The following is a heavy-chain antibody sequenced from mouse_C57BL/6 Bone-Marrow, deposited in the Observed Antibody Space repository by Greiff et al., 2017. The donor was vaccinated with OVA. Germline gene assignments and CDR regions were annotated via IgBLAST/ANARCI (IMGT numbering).Heavy chain of an antibody. CDR2: IDPENGDT. D-gene: IGHD1-1*01. CDR3: TTRAITTGVGGY. J-gene: IGHJ2*01. Sequence: EVHLVESGAELVRPGASVKLSCTASGYNITDDYMHWVKQRPEQGLEWIGWIDPENGDTEYASKFQGKATITADTSSNTAYLQLSSLTSADTAVYYCTTRAITTGVGGYWGQGTTLTVSS. V-gene: IGHV14-4*01. CDR1: GYNITDDY.